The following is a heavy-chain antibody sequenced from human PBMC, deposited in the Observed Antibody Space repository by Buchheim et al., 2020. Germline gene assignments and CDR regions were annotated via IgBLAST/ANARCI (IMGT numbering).Heavy chain of an antibody. Sequence: QVQLVESGGGVVQSGRSLRLSCAASGFTFSSYGVHWVRQAPGKGLEWVAIISRDGSNKFYAASVKGRFTISRANSKSTLYLQMNSLRAEDTGVYYCALDSSSWYGGGFDSWGQGTL. V-gene: IGHV3-30*03. CDR1: GFTFSSYG. CDR2: ISRDGSNK. CDR3: ALDSSSWYGGGFDS. D-gene: IGHD6-13*01. J-gene: IGHJ4*02.